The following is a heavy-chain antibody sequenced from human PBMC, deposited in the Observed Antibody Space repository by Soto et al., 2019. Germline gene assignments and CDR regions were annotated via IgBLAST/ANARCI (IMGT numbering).Heavy chain of an antibody. CDR3: ARPPYVFWSGKEIYYFYYMDV. D-gene: IGHD3-3*01. CDR1: GFTFSNYC. CDR2: ISSTSRTI. V-gene: IGHV3-48*01. Sequence: GGSLRLSCAASGFTFSNYCMNWVRQAPGKGLEWISYISSTSRTIYYADSVKGRFTVSRDNAKNSLYLQMDSLRAEDTAVYYCARPPYVFWSGKEIYYFYYMDVWGKGTTVTGSS. J-gene: IGHJ6*03.